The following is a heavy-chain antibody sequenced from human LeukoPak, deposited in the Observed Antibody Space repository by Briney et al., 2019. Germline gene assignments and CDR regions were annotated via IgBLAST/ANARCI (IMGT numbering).Heavy chain of an antibody. Sequence: SETLSLTCTVSGGSISSSSYYWSWIRQPPGKGLEWIGSIYYSGSTYYNPSLKSRVTISVDTSKNQFSLKLSSVTAADTAVYYCARPVWQKYYFDYWGQGTLVTVSS. J-gene: IGHJ4*02. CDR2: IYYSGST. CDR3: ARPVWQKYYFDY. V-gene: IGHV4-39*01. D-gene: IGHD6-6*01. CDR1: GGSISSSSYY.